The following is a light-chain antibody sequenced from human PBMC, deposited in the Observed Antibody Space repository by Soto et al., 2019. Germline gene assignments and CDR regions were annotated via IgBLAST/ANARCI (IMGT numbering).Light chain of an antibody. CDR1: SSDVGRYNY. J-gene: IGLJ1*01. Sequence: QSALTQPPSASGSPGQSVTISCTGTSSDVGRYNYVSWYQQHPGKAPKLMISEVNKRASGVPDRFSGSKSGNTASLTGSGLQAEDEADYYCSSYAGTPFVFGTGTKVTVL. V-gene: IGLV2-8*01. CDR2: EVN. CDR3: SSYAGTPFV.